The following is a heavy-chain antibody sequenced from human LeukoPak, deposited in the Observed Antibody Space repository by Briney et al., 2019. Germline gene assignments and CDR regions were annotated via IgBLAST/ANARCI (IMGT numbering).Heavy chain of an antibody. Sequence: SETLSLTCTVSGGSMNSYYWSWIRQPPGKGLEWIGYIFDSGRADYNPSLRSRVTISMAASLNQFFLDLTSVTAADTAVYYCARDGLQQFGRHYFDYWGQGTLVTVSS. CDR2: IFDSGRA. J-gene: IGHJ4*02. CDR3: ARDGLQQFGRHYFDY. CDR1: GGSMNSYY. D-gene: IGHD6-13*01. V-gene: IGHV4-59*01.